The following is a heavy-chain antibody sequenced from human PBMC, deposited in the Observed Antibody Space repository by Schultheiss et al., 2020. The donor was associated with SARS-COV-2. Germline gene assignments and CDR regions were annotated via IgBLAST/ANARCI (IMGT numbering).Heavy chain of an antibody. CDR1: GGSISSYY. V-gene: IGHV4-59*01. J-gene: IGHJ5*02. Sequence: SETLSLTCTVSGGSISSYYWSWIRQPPGKGLEWIGYIYYSGSTSYNPSLKSRVTISVDTSKNQFSLKLSSVTAADTAVYYCARDAATGTTYNWFDPWGQGTLVTVSS. CDR2: IYYSGST. D-gene: IGHD1-7*01. CDR3: ARDAATGTTYNWFDP.